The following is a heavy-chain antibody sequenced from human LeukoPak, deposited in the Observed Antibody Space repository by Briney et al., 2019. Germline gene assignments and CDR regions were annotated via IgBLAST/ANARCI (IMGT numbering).Heavy chain of an antibody. V-gene: IGHV3-21*01. J-gene: IGHJ4*02. Sequence: GGSLRLSCAASGFTFSSYSMNWVRQAPGKGLEWVSSISSSSSYIYYADSVKGRFTISRDNAKNSLYLQMNSLRAEDTAVYYCARDLGYYCGSGTKLGYWGQGTLVTVSS. CDR2: ISSSSSYI. CDR3: ARDLGYYCGSGTKLGY. CDR1: GFTFSSYS. D-gene: IGHD3-10*01.